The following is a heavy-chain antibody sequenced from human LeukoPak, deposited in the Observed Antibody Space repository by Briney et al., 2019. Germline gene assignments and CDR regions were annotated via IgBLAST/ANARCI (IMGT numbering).Heavy chain of an antibody. CDR2: IKYDGRGK. CDR3: ARDHSEPGVFFDL. D-gene: IGHD1-14*01. J-gene: IGHJ4*02. Sequence: GGSLRLSCAASGFTFSSYWMNWVREAPGRGLEWVANIKYDGRGKYYVDSVKGRFTISRDNAKNSLYLQMNSLRVEDTAVYYCARDHSEPGVFFDLWGRGSLVTVSS. V-gene: IGHV3-7*05. CDR1: GFTFSSYW.